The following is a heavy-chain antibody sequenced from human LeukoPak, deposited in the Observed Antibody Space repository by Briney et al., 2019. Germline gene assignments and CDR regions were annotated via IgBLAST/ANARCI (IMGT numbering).Heavy chain of an antibody. Sequence: SETLSLTCTVSGGSISSYYRSWIRQPPGKGLEWIGYIYYSGSTNYNPSLKSRVTISVDTSKNQFSLKLSSVTAADTAVYYCARGQWLVLGTDAFDIWGQGTMVTVSS. D-gene: IGHD6-19*01. V-gene: IGHV4-59*01. CDR1: GGSISSYY. J-gene: IGHJ3*02. CDR2: IYYSGST. CDR3: ARGQWLVLGTDAFDI.